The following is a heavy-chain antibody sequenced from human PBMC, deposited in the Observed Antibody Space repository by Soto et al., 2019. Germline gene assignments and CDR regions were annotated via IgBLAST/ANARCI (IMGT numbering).Heavy chain of an antibody. V-gene: IGHV3-49*04. D-gene: IGHD3-22*01. CDR3: TRYYYESSGYYVY. CDR2: IRSEANGGTT. J-gene: IGHJ4*02. CDR1: GFTFGSYA. Sequence: LRLSCTGSGFTFGSYALSWVRQAPGKGLEWVGVIRSEANGGTTDYAASVKGRITISRDDSKSIAYMEINSLQTEDTAVYYCTRYYYESSGYYVYWGQGALVTVSS.